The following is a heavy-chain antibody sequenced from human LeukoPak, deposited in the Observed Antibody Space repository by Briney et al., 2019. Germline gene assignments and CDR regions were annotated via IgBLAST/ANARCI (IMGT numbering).Heavy chain of an antibody. D-gene: IGHD3-10*01. Sequence: SETLSLTCTVSGGSISSYYWSWLRQPPGKGLEWLGYIYYSGGTNYNPSLKSRVTISVDTSKIHFSLKLSSVTAADTAVYYCARLYGSGSSLYFDYWGQGTLVTVSS. CDR1: GGSISSYY. CDR2: IYYSGGT. CDR3: ARLYGSGSSLYFDY. J-gene: IGHJ4*02. V-gene: IGHV4-59*08.